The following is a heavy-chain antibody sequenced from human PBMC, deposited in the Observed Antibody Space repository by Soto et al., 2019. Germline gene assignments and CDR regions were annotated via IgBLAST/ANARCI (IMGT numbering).Heavy chain of an antibody. CDR1: GFTFSSYS. J-gene: IGHJ3*02. Sequence: GGSLRLSCAASGFTFSSYSMNWVRQAPGKGLEWVSSISSSSSYIYYADSVKGRFTISRDNAKNSLYLQMNSLRAEDTAVYYCARDSLPARVVPNDAFDIWGQGTMVTVSS. CDR3: ARDSLPARVVPNDAFDI. CDR2: ISSSSSYI. D-gene: IGHD2-15*01. V-gene: IGHV3-21*01.